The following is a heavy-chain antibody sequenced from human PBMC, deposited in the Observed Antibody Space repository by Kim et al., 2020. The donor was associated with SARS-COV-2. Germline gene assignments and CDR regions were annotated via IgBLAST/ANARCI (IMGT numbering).Heavy chain of an antibody. CDR3: AKALRGATTYGVLGY. J-gene: IGHJ4*02. D-gene: IGHD1-26*01. Sequence: DSVQGRFTISRDNSKKTLYLRMNSLRAEDTAVYYCAKALRGATTYGVLGYWGQGTLVTVSS. V-gene: IGHV3-23*01.